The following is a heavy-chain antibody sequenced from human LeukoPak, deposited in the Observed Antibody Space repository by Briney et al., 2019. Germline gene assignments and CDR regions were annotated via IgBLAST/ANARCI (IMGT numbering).Heavy chain of an antibody. D-gene: IGHD6-13*01. Sequence: GGSLRLSCAASGFTFSTYWMHWVRQAPGKGLVWVSRINRDGTITTYADSVKGRFTISRDIAKNTLYLQMNSLRVEDTAVYYCARESSSSLDYWGQGTLVTVSS. CDR1: GFTFSTYW. J-gene: IGHJ4*02. CDR2: INRDGTIT. CDR3: ARESSSSLDY. V-gene: IGHV3-74*01.